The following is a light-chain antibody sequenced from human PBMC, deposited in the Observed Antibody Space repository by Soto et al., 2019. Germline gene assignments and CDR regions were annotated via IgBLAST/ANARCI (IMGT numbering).Light chain of an antibody. V-gene: IGLV2-14*01. CDR2: EVS. J-gene: IGLJ1*01. Sequence: QSVLTQPASVCVSPGQSITISCTGSSSDVGGYDYVSWYQHHPGKGPKLILYEVSNRPSGVSDRFSGSKSGNTASLSISGLQAEDEADYSCASYTSITTLYVFGTGTKVTVL. CDR1: SSDVGGYDY. CDR3: ASYTSITTLYV.